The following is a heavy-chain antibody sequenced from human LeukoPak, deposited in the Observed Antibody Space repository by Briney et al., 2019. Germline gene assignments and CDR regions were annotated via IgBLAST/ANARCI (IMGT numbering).Heavy chain of an antibody. V-gene: IGHV3-30*02. D-gene: IGHD2-2*01. CDR3: AKRVVVPAASPRGWFDP. CDR1: GFTFSSYG. J-gene: IGHJ5*02. CDR2: IRYDGSNK. Sequence: SGGSLRLSCAASGFTFSSYGMHWVRQAPGKGLEWVAFIRYDGSNKYYADSVKGRFTISRDNSKNTLYLQMNSLRAEDTAVYYCAKRVVVPAASPRGWFDPWGQGTLVTVSS.